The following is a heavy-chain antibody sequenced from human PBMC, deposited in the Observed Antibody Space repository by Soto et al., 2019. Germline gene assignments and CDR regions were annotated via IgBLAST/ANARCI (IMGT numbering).Heavy chain of an antibody. J-gene: IGHJ3*02. CDR1: GYSFTSYW. Sequence: PGESLKISCKGSGYSFTSYWISWVRQMPGKGLEWMGRIDPSDSYTNYSPSFQGHVTISADKSISTAYLQWSSLKASDTAMYYCARRALRGYSGYDFTDAFDIWGQGTMVTVSS. CDR3: ARRALRGYSGYDFTDAFDI. V-gene: IGHV5-10-1*01. CDR2: IDPSDSYT. D-gene: IGHD5-12*01.